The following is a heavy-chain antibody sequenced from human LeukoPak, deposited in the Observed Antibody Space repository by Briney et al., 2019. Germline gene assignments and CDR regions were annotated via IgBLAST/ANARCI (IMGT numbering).Heavy chain of an antibody. Sequence: PSETLSLTCTVSGGSISSYYWSWIRQPPGKGLEWIGYIYYSGSTNYNPSLKSRVTISVDTSKNQFSLKLSSVTAADTAVYYCARHGGYNAFDIWGQGTMVTVSS. J-gene: IGHJ3*02. D-gene: IGHD5-12*01. V-gene: IGHV4-59*08. CDR2: IYYSGST. CDR3: ARHGGYNAFDI. CDR1: GGSISSYY.